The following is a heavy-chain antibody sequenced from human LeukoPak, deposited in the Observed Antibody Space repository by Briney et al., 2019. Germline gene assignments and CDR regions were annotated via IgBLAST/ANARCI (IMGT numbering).Heavy chain of an antibody. CDR1: GGTFSSYA. CDR3: VAGIRKGAPFSS. D-gene: IGHD1-14*01. Sequence: GASVKVSCKASGGTFSSYAISWVRQAPGQGLEWMGRIIPILGIANYAQKFQGRVTITADKSTSTAYMELSSLRSEDTAVYYCVAGIRKGAPFSSWGQGTLVTVSS. V-gene: IGHV1-69*04. CDR2: IIPILGIA. J-gene: IGHJ4*02.